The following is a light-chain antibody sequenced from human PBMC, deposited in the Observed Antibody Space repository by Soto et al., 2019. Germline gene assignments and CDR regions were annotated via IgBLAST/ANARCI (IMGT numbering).Light chain of an antibody. J-gene: IGLJ2*01. CDR2: EHN. CDR1: SGGIASNY. V-gene: IGLV6-57*04. Sequence: NFMLTQPHSVSESPGKTVTISCTRSSGGIASNYVQWYQQRPGSAPTTVIYEHNQRPSGVPDRFSGSTDGSSNSASLTISGLQTEDEADYYCQSYDSSTVIFGGGTKVTVL. CDR3: QSYDSSTVI.